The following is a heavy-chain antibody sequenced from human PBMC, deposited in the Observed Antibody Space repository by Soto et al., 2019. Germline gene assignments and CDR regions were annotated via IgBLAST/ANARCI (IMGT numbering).Heavy chain of an antibody. CDR1: GGTFSSYA. Sequence: SVKVSCKASGGTFSSYAISWVRQAPGQGLEWMGGIIPIFGTANYAQKFQGRVTITADESTSTAYMELSSLRSEDTAVYFCARGSSSGWGLFDYWGQGTLVTVSS. V-gene: IGHV1-69*13. CDR2: IIPIFGTA. D-gene: IGHD6-19*01. CDR3: ARGSSSGWGLFDY. J-gene: IGHJ4*02.